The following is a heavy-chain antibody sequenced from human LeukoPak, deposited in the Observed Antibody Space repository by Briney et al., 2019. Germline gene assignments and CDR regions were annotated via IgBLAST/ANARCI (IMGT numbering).Heavy chain of an antibody. J-gene: IGHJ6*02. CDR3: ARGRDSGYDYGMDV. V-gene: IGHV1-69*13. D-gene: IGHD1-26*01. CDR1: GYTFTSYG. CDR2: IIPIFGTA. Sequence: GASVKVSCKASGYTFTSYGISWVRQAPGQGLEWMGGIIPIFGTANYAQKFQGRVTITADESTSTAYMELSSLRSEDTAVYYCARGRDSGYDYGMDVWGQGTTVTVSS.